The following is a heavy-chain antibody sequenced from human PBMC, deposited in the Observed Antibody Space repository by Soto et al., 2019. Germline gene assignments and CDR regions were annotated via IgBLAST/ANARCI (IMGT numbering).Heavy chain of an antibody. V-gene: IGHV3-21*01. CDR1: GFTFSSYS. D-gene: IGHD2-2*01. J-gene: IGHJ4*02. Sequence: EVQLVESGGGLVKPGGSLRLSCAASGFTFSSYSMNWVRQAPGKGLEWVSSISSSSSYIYYADSVKGRFTISRDNAKNSLYLQMNSLRAEDTAVYYCASLTFIVVVPAAPTDYWGQGTLVTVSS. CDR2: ISSSSSYI. CDR3: ASLTFIVVVPAAPTDY.